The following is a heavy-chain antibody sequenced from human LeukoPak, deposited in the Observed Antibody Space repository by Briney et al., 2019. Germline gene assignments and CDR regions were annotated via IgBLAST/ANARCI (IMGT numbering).Heavy chain of an antibody. CDR3: ASDREYYYGSGSFDY. D-gene: IGHD3-10*01. CDR2: IKQDGSEK. V-gene: IGHV3-7*04. J-gene: IGHJ4*02. CDR1: GFTSSSSW. Sequence: GGSLRLSCAASGFTSSSSWMTWVRQAPGKGLEWVANIKQDGSEKYYVDSVKGRFTISRDNAKNSLYLQMNSLRAGDTAVYYCASDREYYYGSGSFDYWGQGTLVTVSS.